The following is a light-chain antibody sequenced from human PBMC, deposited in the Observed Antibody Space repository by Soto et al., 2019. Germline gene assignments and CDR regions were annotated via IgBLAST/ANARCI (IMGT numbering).Light chain of an antibody. CDR3: QQYGSSPLT. J-gene: IGKJ4*01. Sequence: EIVLMQSPGTLSLSPGERATLSCRASQSVSSSSLAWYQQKPGQAPRLVIYGASSRATGIPDRFSGSGSGTDFTLPISRLEPEDFAVYYCQQYGSSPLTFGGGTKVDIK. V-gene: IGKV3-20*01. CDR1: QSVSSSS. CDR2: GAS.